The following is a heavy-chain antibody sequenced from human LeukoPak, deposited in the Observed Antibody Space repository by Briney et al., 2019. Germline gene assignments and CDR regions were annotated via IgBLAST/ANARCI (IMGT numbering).Heavy chain of an antibody. J-gene: IGHJ5*02. CDR2: IYYSGST. D-gene: IGHD3-9*01. CDR3: AKNGQTGFSFDP. Sequence: SETLSLTCTVSGGSISSSSYYWGWIRQPPGKGLEWIGSIYYSGSTYYNPSLKSRVTISVDTSKNQFSLRLSSVTAADTAVYHCAKNGQTGFSFDPWGQGTLVTVSS. CDR1: GGSISSSSYY. V-gene: IGHV4-39*07.